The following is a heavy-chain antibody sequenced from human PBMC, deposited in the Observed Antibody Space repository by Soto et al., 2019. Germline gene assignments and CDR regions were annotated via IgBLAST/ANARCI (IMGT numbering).Heavy chain of an antibody. V-gene: IGHV4-61*01. D-gene: IGHD1-26*01. J-gene: IGHJ6*02. CDR2: VYYSGST. Sequence: PSETLSLTCTVSGASVSSSNHYWSWDRQPPGKGLEWIGYVYYSGSTNSNPSLKSRVTLSLDTSRSQFSLKLNSVTAADTAVYYCVHLSGSLYHYYGLDVWGQGTTVTVSS. CDR3: VHLSGSLYHYYGLDV. CDR1: GASVSSSNHY.